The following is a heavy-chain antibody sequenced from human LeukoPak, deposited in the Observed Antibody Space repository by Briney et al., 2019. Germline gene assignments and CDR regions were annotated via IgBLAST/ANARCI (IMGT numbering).Heavy chain of an antibody. CDR2: ISSSGSTI. D-gene: IGHD4-17*01. V-gene: IGHV3-11*04. CDR1: GFTFSDYY. J-gene: IGHJ5*02. CDR3: ARDILSYGDYEENWFDP. Sequence: KPGGSLRRYCPASGFTFSDYYMSWIRQAPGKGLEWVSYISSSGSTIYYADSVKGRFTISRDNAKNSLYLQMNSLRAEDTAVYYCARDILSYGDYEENWFDPWGQGTLVTVSS.